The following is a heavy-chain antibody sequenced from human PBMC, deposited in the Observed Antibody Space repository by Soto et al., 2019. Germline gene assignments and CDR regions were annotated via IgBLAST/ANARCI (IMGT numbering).Heavy chain of an antibody. CDR2: ISDDGSNK. V-gene: IGHV3-30*18. CDR1: GFTFSSYG. Sequence: QVQLVESGGGVVQPGRSLRLSCAASGFTFSSYGIHWVRQAPGKGLEWVAVISDDGSNKHYADSVKGRFAISRDNSKNTLHLQMNSLRAEDKAVYYCAKGKPTSYYGMDVWGQGTTVAVSS. J-gene: IGHJ6*02. CDR3: AKGKPTSYYGMDV. D-gene: IGHD5-12*01.